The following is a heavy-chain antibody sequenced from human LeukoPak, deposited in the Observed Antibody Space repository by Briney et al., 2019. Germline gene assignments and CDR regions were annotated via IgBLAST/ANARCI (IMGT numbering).Heavy chain of an antibody. J-gene: IGHJ4*02. CDR3: ARDCSSTSSMDY. CDR2: ISSSSSYI. CDR1: GFTFSSYS. V-gene: IGHV3-21*01. Sequence: PGGSLRLSCAASGFTFSSYSMNWVRQAPGKGLEWVSSISSSSSYIYYADSVKGRFTISRDNAKNSLYLQMNSLRAEDTAVYYCARDCSSTSSMDYWGQGTPVTVSS. D-gene: IGHD2-2*01.